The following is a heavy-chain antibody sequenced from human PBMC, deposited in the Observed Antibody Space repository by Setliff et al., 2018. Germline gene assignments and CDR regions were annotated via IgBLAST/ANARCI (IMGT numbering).Heavy chain of an antibody. CDR3: AGVSSYGSGSYYYYYYGMDV. CDR2: IYYSGST. V-gene: IGHV4-39*07. Sequence: SETLSLTCTVSGGSISSRSYYWGWNRQPPGKGLEWIGSIYYSGSTYYKPSLKSRVTISVDTSKNQFSLKLSSVTAADTAVYYCAGVSSYGSGSYYYYYYGMDVWAKGPRSPSP. J-gene: IGHJ6*02. D-gene: IGHD3-10*01. CDR1: GGSISSRSYY.